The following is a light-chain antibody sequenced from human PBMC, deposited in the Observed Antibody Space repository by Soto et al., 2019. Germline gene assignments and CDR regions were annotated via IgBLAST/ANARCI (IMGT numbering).Light chain of an antibody. V-gene: IGLV2-11*01. CDR1: NSDVGGYTY. Sequence: QSVLTQPRSVSGSPGQSVTISCTGTNSDVGGYTYVSWYQQHPGKAPKLMIYGVSERPSGVPDRFSGSKSGNTASLTISGLQAEDEADYYCCSYEGKPYVFGTGTKVTVL. J-gene: IGLJ1*01. CDR2: GVS. CDR3: CSYEGKPYV.